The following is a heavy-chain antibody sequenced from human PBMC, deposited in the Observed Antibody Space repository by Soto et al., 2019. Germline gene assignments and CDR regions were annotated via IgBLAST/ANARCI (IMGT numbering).Heavy chain of an antibody. CDR3: ARDNFWSGYSDYYYYGMDV. CDR1: GGSISSSSYY. D-gene: IGHD3-3*01. V-gene: IGHV4-39*02. CDR2: IYYSGST. Sequence: SETLSLTCTVSGGSISSSSYYWGWIRQPPGKGLEWIGSIYYSGSTYYNPSLKSRVTISVDTSKNQFSLKLSSVTAADTAVYYCARDNFWSGYSDYYYYGMDVWGQGTTVTV. J-gene: IGHJ6*02.